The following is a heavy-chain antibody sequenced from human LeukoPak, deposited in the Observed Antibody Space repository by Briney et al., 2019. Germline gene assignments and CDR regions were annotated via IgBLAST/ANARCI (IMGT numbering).Heavy chain of an antibody. CDR1: GFTVSSDY. Sequence: GGSLRLSCAASGFTVSSDYMSWVRQPPGKGLEWVSVIYSGGSTNYADSVKGRFTISRDNSKNTLHLQMNSLRVEDTAVYYCARGQSYYDAFVIWGQGTMVTVSS. CDR3: ARGQSYYDAFVI. CDR2: IYSGGST. D-gene: IGHD1-26*01. J-gene: IGHJ3*02. V-gene: IGHV3-53*03.